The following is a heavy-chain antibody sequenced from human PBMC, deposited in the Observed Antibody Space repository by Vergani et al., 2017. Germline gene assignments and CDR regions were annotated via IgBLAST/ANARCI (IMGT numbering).Heavy chain of an antibody. D-gene: IGHD6-13*01. CDR3: ARAGEQQLVEYGMDV. V-gene: IGHV1-69*04. CDR2: IIPILGIA. J-gene: IGHJ6*02. CDR1: GYTFTSYG. Sequence: QVQLVQSGAEVKKPGASVKVSCKASGYTFTSYGISWVRQAPGQGLEWMGRIIPILGIANYAQKFQGRVTITADKSTSTAYMELSSLRSEDTAVYYCARAGEQQLVEYGMDVWGQGTTVTVSS.